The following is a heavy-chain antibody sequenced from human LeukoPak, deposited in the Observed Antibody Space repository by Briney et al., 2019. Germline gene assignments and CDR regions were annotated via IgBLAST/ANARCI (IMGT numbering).Heavy chain of an antibody. J-gene: IGHJ5*02. V-gene: IGHV1-8*01. CDR1: GYTFTSYD. D-gene: IGHD2-21*02. Sequence: ASVKVSCKASGYTFTSYDINWVRQATGQGLEWMGWMNPNSGNTGYAQKFQGRVTMTRNTSISTAYMELSSLRSEDTAVYYCARGPLYCPNTDCYSNWFDPWGQGTLVTVSS. CDR2: MNPNSGNT. CDR3: ARGPLYCPNTDCYSNWFDP.